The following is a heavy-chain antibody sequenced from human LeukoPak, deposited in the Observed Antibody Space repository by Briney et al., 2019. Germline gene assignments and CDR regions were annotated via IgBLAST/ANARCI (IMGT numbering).Heavy chain of an antibody. CDR1: GFTFSTYE. CDR3: ARLLDISDH. J-gene: IGHJ4*02. CDR2: ITGSGSTK. V-gene: IGHV3-48*03. D-gene: IGHD3-22*01. Sequence: GGSLRLSFAASGFTFSTYEMNWVRQAPGKGLEWLSYITGSGSTKYYADSVRGRFTISRDNSKNSLYLQINSLRAEDTAVYYCARLLDISDHWGQGTLVTVSS.